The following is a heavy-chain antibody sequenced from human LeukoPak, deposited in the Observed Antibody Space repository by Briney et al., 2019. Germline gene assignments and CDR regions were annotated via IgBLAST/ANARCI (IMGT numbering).Heavy chain of an antibody. CDR3: AREREQWHAFDI. CDR2: ITSSGRYI. Sequence: GGSLRLSCAASGFTFSSYSMNWVRQAPGKGLEWVSSITSSGRYIYYADSVKGRFTISRDNAKNSLYLQMNSLRAEDTAVYFCAREREQWHAFDIWGQGTMVTVSS. V-gene: IGHV3-21*01. CDR1: GFTFSSYS. J-gene: IGHJ3*02. D-gene: IGHD6-19*01.